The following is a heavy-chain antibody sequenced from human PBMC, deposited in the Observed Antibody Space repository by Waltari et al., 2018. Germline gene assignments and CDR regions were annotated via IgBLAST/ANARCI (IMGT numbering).Heavy chain of an antibody. Sequence: QVQLVQSGAEVTKPGASVKVSCKASGYTFTSYGIRWVRQAPGQGLEWMGWISAYNGNTNYAQKLQGRVTMTTDTSTSTAYMELRSLRSDDTAVYYCARDPTGIAARSWFDPWGQGTLVTVSS. D-gene: IGHD6-6*01. CDR2: ISAYNGNT. J-gene: IGHJ5*02. CDR1: GYTFTSYG. CDR3: ARDPTGIAARSWFDP. V-gene: IGHV1-18*01.